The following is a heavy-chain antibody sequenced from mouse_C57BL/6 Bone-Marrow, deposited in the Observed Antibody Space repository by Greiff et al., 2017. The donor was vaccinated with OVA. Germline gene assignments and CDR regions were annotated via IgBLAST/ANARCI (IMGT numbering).Heavy chain of an antibody. CDR1: GYSFTGYF. CDR3: ARSGDYDYGGAWFAY. D-gene: IGHD2-4*01. Sequence: VQLQQSGPELVKPGDSVKISCKASGYSFTGYFMNWVMQSHGKSLEWIGRINPYKGDNFYNQKFKGKATLTVDKSSSTAHMELRSLTSEDSAVYYCARSGDYDYGGAWFAYWGQGTLVTVSA. V-gene: IGHV1-20*01. CDR2: INPYKGDN. J-gene: IGHJ3*01.